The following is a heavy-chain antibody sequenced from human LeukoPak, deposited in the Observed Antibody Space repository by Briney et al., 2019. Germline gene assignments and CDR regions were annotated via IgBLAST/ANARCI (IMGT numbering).Heavy chain of an antibody. Sequence: ASVKVSCKASGYTFTSYAMHWVRQAPGQRLEWMGWINAGNGNTKYSQKFQGRVTITRDTSASTAYMELSSLRSEDTAVYYCARRSPDYYYYGMDVWGQGTTVTVSS. J-gene: IGHJ6*02. CDR3: ARRSPDYYYYGMDV. D-gene: IGHD3-10*01. CDR1: GYTFTSYA. CDR2: INAGNGNT. V-gene: IGHV1-3*01.